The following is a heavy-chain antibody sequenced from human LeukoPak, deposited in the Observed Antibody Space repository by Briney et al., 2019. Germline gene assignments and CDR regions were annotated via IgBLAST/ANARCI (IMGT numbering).Heavy chain of an antibody. D-gene: IGHD6-19*01. CDR1: GYTFTGYY. Sequence: ASVKVSCKASGYTFTGYYMHWVRQAPGQGLEWMGWISPNSGGTNYAQKFQGWVTMTRDTSISTAYMELSRLRSDDTAVYYCARAASPAVAGPTDAFDIWGQGTMVTVSS. V-gene: IGHV1-2*04. J-gene: IGHJ3*02. CDR3: ARAASPAVAGPTDAFDI. CDR2: ISPNSGGT.